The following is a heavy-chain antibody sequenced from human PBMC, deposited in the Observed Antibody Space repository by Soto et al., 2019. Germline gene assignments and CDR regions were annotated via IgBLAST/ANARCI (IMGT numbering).Heavy chain of an antibody. Sequence: ASVKVSCKASGYTFTSYGISWVRQAPGQGLEWMGWIRAYNGNTNYAQKLQGRVTMTTDTSTSTAYMELRSLRSDDTAVYYCARVRPGYSSGWYENYFDYWGQGTLVTVSS. D-gene: IGHD6-19*01. J-gene: IGHJ4*02. CDR1: GYTFTSYG. CDR2: IRAYNGNT. V-gene: IGHV1-18*01. CDR3: ARVRPGYSSGWYENYFDY.